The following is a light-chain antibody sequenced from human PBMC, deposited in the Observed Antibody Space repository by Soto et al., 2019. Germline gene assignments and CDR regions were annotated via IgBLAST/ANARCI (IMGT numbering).Light chain of an antibody. CDR2: EVS. Sequence: QSVLTQPASVSGSPGQSITISCTGTSSDVGGYNYVSWYQHHPGKAPRLMIYEVSNRPSGVSDRFSGSKSGNTASLTISGLLAEDEADYYCSSYTSSNTHVFGTGTKVTVL. CDR1: SSDVGGYNY. J-gene: IGLJ1*01. CDR3: SSYTSSNTHV. V-gene: IGLV2-14*01.